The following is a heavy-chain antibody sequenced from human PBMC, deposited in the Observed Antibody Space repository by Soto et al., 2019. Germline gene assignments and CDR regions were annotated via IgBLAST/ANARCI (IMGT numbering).Heavy chain of an antibody. CDR2: VSGSGEMT. V-gene: IGHV3-23*01. J-gene: IGHJ4*02. D-gene: IGHD1-20*01. CDR3: ARSEMTYNWND. Sequence: EVQLLESGGDLVQPGGSLRLACAASGFTFRGDAMSWVRQAPGKGLEWVSSVSGSGEMTHYAESVKGRFTISRDNSKDTLLLQMESLRAEDTAVYDCARSEMTYNWNDWGQGTRVTVSS. CDR1: GFTFRGDA.